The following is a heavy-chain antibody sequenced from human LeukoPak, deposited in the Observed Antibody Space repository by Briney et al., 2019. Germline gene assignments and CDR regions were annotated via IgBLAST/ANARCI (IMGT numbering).Heavy chain of an antibody. V-gene: IGHV1-2*02. D-gene: IGHD5-24*01. CDR2: INPKSGAT. CDR3: ARDRQGDGFAYFDF. J-gene: IGHJ4*02. CDR1: GYTFIDYL. Sequence: ASVKVSCKASGYTFIDYLMHWVRQAPGQSLEWMGWINPKSGATSSAQKFQGRVTMTRVTSISTAYMDLTTLTSDDTAVYFCARDRQGDGFAYFDFWGQGTLATVSS.